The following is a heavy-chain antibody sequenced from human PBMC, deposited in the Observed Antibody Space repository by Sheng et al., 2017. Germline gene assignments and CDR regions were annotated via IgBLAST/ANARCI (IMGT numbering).Heavy chain of an antibody. CDR2: IYTSGST. D-gene: IGHD3-3*01. V-gene: IGHV4-61*02. CDR3: ARDQVEEWMTNYYYYGMDV. Sequence: QVQLQESGPGLVKPSQTLSLTCTVSGGSISSGSYYWSWIRQPAGKGLEWIGRIYTSGSTNYNPSLKSRVTISVDTSKNQFSLKLSSVTAADTAVYYCARDQVEEWMTNYYYYGMDVWGQGTTVTV. J-gene: IGHJ6*02. CDR1: GGSISSGSYY.